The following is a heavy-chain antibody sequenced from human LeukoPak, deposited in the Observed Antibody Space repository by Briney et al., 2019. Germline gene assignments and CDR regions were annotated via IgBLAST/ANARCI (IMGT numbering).Heavy chain of an antibody. CDR1: GGSIRNYY. Sequence: SETLSLTCSVSGGSIRNYYWNWIRQPPGKGLEWIGTLYNSGSTTYNPSLKSRITISVDTSKNQFSLKLASVTAADTAVYYCARDYNSVTHWFFDLWGRGTLVTVSP. V-gene: IGHV4-59*01. D-gene: IGHD4-17*01. CDR2: LYNSGST. CDR3: ARDYNSVTHWFFDL. J-gene: IGHJ2*01.